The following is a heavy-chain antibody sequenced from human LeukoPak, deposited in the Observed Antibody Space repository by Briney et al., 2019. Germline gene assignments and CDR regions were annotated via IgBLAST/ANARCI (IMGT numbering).Heavy chain of an antibody. CDR2: IFPSGGEI. V-gene: IGHV3-23*01. J-gene: IGHJ6*03. Sequence: GGSLRLSCAASGFTFSTFAMIWVRQPPGKGLEWVSSIFPSGGEIHYADSVRGRFTISRDNSKSTLSLQMNSLRAEDTAIYYCATTPYGDYYHYYMDVWGKGTTVTVSS. D-gene: IGHD4-17*01. CDR1: GFTFSTFA. CDR3: ATTPYGDYYHYYMDV.